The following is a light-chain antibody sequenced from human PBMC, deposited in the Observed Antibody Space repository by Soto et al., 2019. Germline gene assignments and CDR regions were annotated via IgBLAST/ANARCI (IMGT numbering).Light chain of an antibody. CDR3: GPYKSRAPPV. V-gene: IGLV2-14*01. CDR2: EVS. Sequence: QSALTQPASVSGSPGQSITISCTGTSSDVGGYNYVSWYQQHPGKAPKLMIYEVSNRPSGVSNRFSGSKSGNTASLTISGLQAEDERDYYCGPYKSRAPPVFVPGTKLTV. CDR1: SSDVGGYNY. J-gene: IGLJ1*01.